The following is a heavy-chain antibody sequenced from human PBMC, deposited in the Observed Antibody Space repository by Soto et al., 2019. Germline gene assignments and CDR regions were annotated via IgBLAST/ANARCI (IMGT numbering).Heavy chain of an antibody. D-gene: IGHD3-10*01. CDR1: GDSVSSNGAC. CDR2: IYYRSKWFH. Sequence: SQTLSLTCVISGDSVSSNGACWNWIRQSPSRGLQWLGRIYYRSKWFHDYAASVESRMAINPDTSKNQFSLQLKSVTPEDTAAYYCVRDRYSSSGWFDPWGQGTPVTVSS. V-gene: IGHV6-1*01. J-gene: IGHJ5*02. CDR3: VRDRYSSSGWFDP.